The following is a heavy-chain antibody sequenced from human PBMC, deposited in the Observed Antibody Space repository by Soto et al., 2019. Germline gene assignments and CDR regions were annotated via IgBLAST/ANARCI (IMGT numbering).Heavy chain of an antibody. D-gene: IGHD1-7*01. Sequence: TLSLTCTVSGGSISSGGYYWSWIRQHPGKGLEWIGYIYYSGSTYYNPSLKSRVTISVDTSKNQFSLKLSSVTAADTAVYYCARDSPQTTNFDPWGQGTLVTVSS. CDR3: ARDSPQTTNFDP. V-gene: IGHV4-31*03. J-gene: IGHJ5*02. CDR1: GGSISSGGYY. CDR2: IYYSGST.